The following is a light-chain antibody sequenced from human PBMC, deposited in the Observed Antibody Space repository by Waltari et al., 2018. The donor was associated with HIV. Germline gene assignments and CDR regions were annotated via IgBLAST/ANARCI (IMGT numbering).Light chain of an antibody. V-gene: IGLV2-14*01. CDR3: SSYTSSRTLV. CDR2: EVN. J-gene: IGLJ3*02. CDR1: RSDVGGYNS. Sequence: QSALTQPASVSASPGQSIPISCTGTRSDVGGYNSVSWYQQHPDKAPKLVIFEVNQRPAGVSNRFSGSKSGNTASLTISGLQAEDEADYYCSSYTSSRTLVFGGGTKLTVL.